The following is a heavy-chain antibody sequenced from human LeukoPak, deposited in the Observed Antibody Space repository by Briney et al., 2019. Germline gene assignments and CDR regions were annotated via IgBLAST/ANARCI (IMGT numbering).Heavy chain of an antibody. J-gene: IGHJ4*02. D-gene: IGHD5-18*01. CDR1: GGSFSGYY. CDR2: INHSGST. Sequence: SETLSLTCAVYGGSFSGYYWSWIRQPPGKGLEWIGEINHSGSTNYNPSLKSRVTISVDTSKNQFSLKLSSVTAADTAVYYCARGRGYSYGWVKFGYWGQGTLVTVSS. CDR3: ARGRGYSYGWVKFGY. V-gene: IGHV4-34*01.